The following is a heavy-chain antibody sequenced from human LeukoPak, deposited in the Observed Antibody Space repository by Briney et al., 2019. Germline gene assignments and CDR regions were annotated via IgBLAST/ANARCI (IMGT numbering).Heavy chain of an antibody. Sequence: GGSLRLSCAASGFTFSSIAMSWVRQAPDKGLEWVAVIWYNGSNKYYADSVKGRFTISRDNFKNTLFLQMNSLRAEDTAVYYCARSGINNFDFWGQGTLVTVSS. CDR2: IWYNGSNK. D-gene: IGHD1-26*01. CDR3: ARSGINNFDF. V-gene: IGHV3-33*08. CDR1: GFTFSSIA. J-gene: IGHJ4*02.